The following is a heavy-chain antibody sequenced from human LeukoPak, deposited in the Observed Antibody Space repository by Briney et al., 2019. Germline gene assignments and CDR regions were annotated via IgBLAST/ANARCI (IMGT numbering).Heavy chain of an antibody. J-gene: IGHJ4*02. CDR3: ARAYSSSSVVGY. CDR1: GGSISSGGYS. V-gene: IGHV4-30-2*01. CDR2: IYHSGST. Sequence: SETLSLTCAVSGGSISSGGYSWSWIRQPPGKGLEWIGYIYHSGSTYYNPSLKSRVTISVDTSKNQFSLKLNSVTATDTAVYYCARAYSSSSVVGYWGQGTLVTVSS. D-gene: IGHD6-6*01.